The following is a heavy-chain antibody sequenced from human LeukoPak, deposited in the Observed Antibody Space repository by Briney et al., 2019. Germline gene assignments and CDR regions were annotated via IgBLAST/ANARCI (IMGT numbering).Heavy chain of an antibody. D-gene: IGHD3-22*01. CDR2: IYYSGST. CDR1: GGSISSNSYY. V-gene: IGHV4-39*07. Sequence: SETLSLTCTVSGGSISSNSYYWGWIRQPPGKGLEWIGSIYYSGSTYYNPSLKSRVTISVDTSKNQFSLKLSSVTAADTAVYYCARMYYHSSGYYEPIYYFDYWGQGTLVTVSS. CDR3: ARMYYHSSGYYEPIYYFDY. J-gene: IGHJ4*02.